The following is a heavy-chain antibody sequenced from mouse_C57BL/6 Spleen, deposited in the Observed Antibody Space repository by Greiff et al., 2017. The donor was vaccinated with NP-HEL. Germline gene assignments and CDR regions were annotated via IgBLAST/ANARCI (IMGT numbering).Heavy chain of an antibody. CDR3: ARGDWAHYFDY. CDR2: INPNSGST. J-gene: IGHJ2*01. CDR1: GYTFTSYW. Sequence: QVQLKQPGAELVKPGASVKLSCKASGYTFTSYWMHWVKQRPGQGLEWIGMINPNSGSTNYNEKFKSKATLTVDKSSSTAYMQLSSLTSEDSAVYYCARGDWAHYFDYWGQGTTLTVSS. V-gene: IGHV1-64*01. D-gene: IGHD4-1*01.